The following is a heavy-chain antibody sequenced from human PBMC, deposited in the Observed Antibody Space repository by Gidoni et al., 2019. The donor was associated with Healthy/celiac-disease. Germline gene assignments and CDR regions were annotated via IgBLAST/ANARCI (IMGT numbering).Heavy chain of an antibody. D-gene: IGHD3-3*01. V-gene: IGHV1-69*04. CDR3: ATRITIFGVVIGYYYYGMDV. J-gene: IGHJ6*02. CDR2: IIPSLGIA. Sequence: QVQLVQSGAEVKKPGSSVKVSCKASGGTFSSYAISWVRQAPGQGLEWMGRIIPSLGIANYAQKFQGRVTITADKSTSTAYMELSSLRSEDTAVYYCATRITIFGVVIGYYYYGMDVWGQGTTVTVSS. CDR1: GGTFSSYA.